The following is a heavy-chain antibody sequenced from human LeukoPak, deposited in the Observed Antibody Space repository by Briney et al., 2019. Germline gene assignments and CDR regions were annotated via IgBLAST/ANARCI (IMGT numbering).Heavy chain of an antibody. J-gene: IGHJ4*02. V-gene: IGHV3-74*01. Sequence: GGSLRLSCAASGFSFNTYWMYWVRQVPEKGLVWVSRIKTDGSSTSYADSVKGRFTISRDNAKNTLYLQMNSLRAEDTAVYYCARSLDYSNPDYWGQGTLVTVSS. CDR2: IKTDGSST. CDR3: ARSLDYSNPDY. D-gene: IGHD4-11*01. CDR1: GFSFNTYW.